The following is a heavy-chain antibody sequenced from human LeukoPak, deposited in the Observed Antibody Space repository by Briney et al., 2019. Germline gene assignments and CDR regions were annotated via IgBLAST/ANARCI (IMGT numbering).Heavy chain of an antibody. CDR3: ASKKATLDV. Sequence: PGGSLSLSCAASGFTFSSYSMNWVRQAPGKGLEWVSAISGSGGSTYYADSVKGRFTISRDNSKNTLYLQMNSLRAEDTAVYYCASKKATLDVWGQGTTVAVSS. CDR2: ISGSGGST. J-gene: IGHJ6*02. V-gene: IGHV3-23*01. CDR1: GFTFSSYS.